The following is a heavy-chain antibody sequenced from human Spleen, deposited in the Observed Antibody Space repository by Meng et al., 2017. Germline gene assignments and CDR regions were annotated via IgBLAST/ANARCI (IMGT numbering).Heavy chain of an antibody. Sequence: QLQLVQSGAEVKKPGASVKVSCKASGYTFTHHGISWVRQAPGQGLEWMGWISCYNGDTNYAQKFQGRVTMTTDTSTSTAYMDLRSLRSEDTAVYYCAREVLGNSLSPWGQGTLVTVSS. V-gene: IGHV1-18*01. CDR1: GYTFTHHG. CDR3: AREVLGNSLSP. J-gene: IGHJ5*02. CDR2: ISCYNGDT. D-gene: IGHD5-18*01.